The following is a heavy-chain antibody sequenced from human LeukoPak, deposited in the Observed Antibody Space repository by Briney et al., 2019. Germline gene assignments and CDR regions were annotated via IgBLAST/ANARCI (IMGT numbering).Heavy chain of an antibody. CDR1: GFTFSSYA. D-gene: IGHD4-17*01. V-gene: IGHV3-23*01. Sequence: GGSLRLSCAASGFTFSSYAMSWVRQAPGKGLEWVSAISGSGGSTYYADSVKGRFTISRGNSKNTLYLQMNSLRAEDTAVYYCAKNLDYGDYMYYFDYWGQGTLVTVSS. J-gene: IGHJ4*02. CDR2: ISGSGGST. CDR3: AKNLDYGDYMYYFDY.